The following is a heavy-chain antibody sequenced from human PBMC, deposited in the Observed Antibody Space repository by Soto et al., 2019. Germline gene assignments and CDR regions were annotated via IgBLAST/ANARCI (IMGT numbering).Heavy chain of an antibody. Sequence: GGSLRLSCAASGFTVSSNYMSWVRQAPGKGLEWVSVIYSGGSTYYADSVKARFTISRDNSKNTLYLQMNSLRAEDTAVYYCARTRPQYYDILTGPFDYWGQGTLVTVS. CDR2: IYSGGST. J-gene: IGHJ4*02. CDR1: GFTVSSNY. CDR3: ARTRPQYYDILTGPFDY. D-gene: IGHD3-9*01. V-gene: IGHV3-53*01.